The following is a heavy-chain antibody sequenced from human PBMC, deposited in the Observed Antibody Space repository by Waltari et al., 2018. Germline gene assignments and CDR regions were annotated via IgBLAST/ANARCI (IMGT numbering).Heavy chain of an antibody. V-gene: IGHV3-21*01. CDR1: GFPFSSSS. CDR3: ARDRSLYDILTGYYYGMDV. CDR2: ISSSSSYI. Sequence: EVQLVESGGGLVKPGGSLRLSWAASGFPFSSSSLNWFRQAPGKGLEWVSSISSSSSYIYYADSAKGRFTISRDNAKNSLYLQMNSLRAEDTAVYYCARDRSLYDILTGYYYGMDVWDQGTTVTVSS. J-gene: IGHJ6*02. D-gene: IGHD3-9*01.